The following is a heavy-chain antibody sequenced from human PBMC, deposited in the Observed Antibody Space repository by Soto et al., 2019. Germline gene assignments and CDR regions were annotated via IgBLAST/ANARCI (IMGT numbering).Heavy chain of an antibody. Sequence: ASVKVSCKASGYTFTSYYMHWVRQAPGQGLEWMGIINPSGGSTSYAQKFQGRVTMTRDTSTSTVYMELSSLRSEDTAVYYCASSRTTIAAEDYWGQGTLVTVSS. CDR3: ASSRTTIAAEDY. V-gene: IGHV1-46*03. CDR2: INPSGGST. J-gene: IGHJ4*02. CDR1: GYTFTSYY. D-gene: IGHD6-13*01.